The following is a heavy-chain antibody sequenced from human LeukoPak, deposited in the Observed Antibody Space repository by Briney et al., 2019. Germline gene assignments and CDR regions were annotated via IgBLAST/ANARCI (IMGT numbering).Heavy chain of an antibody. CDR1: GGSFSGYY. CDR3: ARRYGSGWYTPSFDY. CDR2: INHSGST. Sequence: PSETLSLTCAVYGGSFSGYYWSWIRQPPGKGLEWIGEINHSGSTNYNPSLKSRVTISVDTSKNQFSLKLSSVTAADTAVYYCARRYGSGWYTPSFDYWGQGTLVTVSA. J-gene: IGHJ4*02. V-gene: IGHV4-34*01. D-gene: IGHD6-19*01.